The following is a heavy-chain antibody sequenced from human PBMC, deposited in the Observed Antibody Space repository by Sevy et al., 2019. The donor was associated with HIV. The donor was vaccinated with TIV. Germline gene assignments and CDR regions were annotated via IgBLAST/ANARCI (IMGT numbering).Heavy chain of an antibody. D-gene: IGHD2-15*01. CDR2: VNTRTGDT. J-gene: IGHJ4*02. Sequence: ASVKVSCKASGYTFNNYIMYWVRQAPGQSLECVGWVNTRTGDTKYSQKFQGGVSISSDTSASTTYMEFNTLRSEDTAVYYCARDFCSGGSCYSAFVYWGQGTLVTVSS. V-gene: IGHV1-3*04. CDR3: ARDFCSGGSCYSAFVY. CDR1: GYTFNNYI.